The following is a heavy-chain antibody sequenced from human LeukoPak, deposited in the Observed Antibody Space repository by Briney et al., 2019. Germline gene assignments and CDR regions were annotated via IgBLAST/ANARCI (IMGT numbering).Heavy chain of an antibody. CDR2: IYYSGST. V-gene: IGHV4-34*01. CDR3: ASPTPGIAAAGTYYYGMDV. J-gene: IGHJ6*02. CDR1: GGSFSGYY. D-gene: IGHD6-13*01. Sequence: SETLSLTCAVYGGSFSGYYWSWIRQPPGKGLEWIGSIYYSGSTYYNPSLKSRVTISVDTSKNQFSLKLSSVTAADTAVYYCASPTPGIAAAGTYYYGMDVWGQGTTVTVSS.